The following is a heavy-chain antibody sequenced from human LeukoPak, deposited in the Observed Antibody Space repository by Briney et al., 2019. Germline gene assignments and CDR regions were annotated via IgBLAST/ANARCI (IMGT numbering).Heavy chain of an antibody. Sequence: GASVKVSCKASGYTFTSYGISWVRQAPGQGLEWMGWISAYNGNTNYAQKLQGRVTMTTDTSTSTAYMELRSLRSDDTAVYYCARDLHYGDYGEKGYWGQGTLVTVSS. CDR1: GYTFTSYG. V-gene: IGHV1-18*01. CDR2: ISAYNGNT. J-gene: IGHJ4*02. CDR3: ARDLHYGDYGEKGY. D-gene: IGHD4-17*01.